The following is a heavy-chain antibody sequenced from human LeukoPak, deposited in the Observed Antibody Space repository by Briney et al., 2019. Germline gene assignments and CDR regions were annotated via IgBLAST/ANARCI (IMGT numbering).Heavy chain of an antibody. V-gene: IGHV1-2*02. D-gene: IGHD6-19*01. CDR3: ARDVTYSSGWYDWFDP. CDR2: TNPNSGGT. CDR1: GYTFTGYY. Sequence: GASVKVSCKASGYTFTGYYMHWVRQATGQGLEGMGLTNPNSGGTNYAQKFQGRVTMTRDTSIRTAYMELSRLRSDDTAVYYCARDVTYSSGWYDWFDPWGQGTLVTVSS. J-gene: IGHJ5*02.